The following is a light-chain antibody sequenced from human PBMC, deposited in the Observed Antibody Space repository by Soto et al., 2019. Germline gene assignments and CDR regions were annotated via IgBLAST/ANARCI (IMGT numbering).Light chain of an antibody. Sequence: DIQMTQSPSTLSASVGDRVTITCRASQSISSWLAWYQQTPGKAPKLLIYDASSLESGVPSRFSGSGSGTEFTLTISSLQPDDFATYYCQQYNSYSLITFGQGTRLEIK. CDR3: QQYNSYSLIT. J-gene: IGKJ5*01. CDR2: DAS. V-gene: IGKV1-5*01. CDR1: QSISSW.